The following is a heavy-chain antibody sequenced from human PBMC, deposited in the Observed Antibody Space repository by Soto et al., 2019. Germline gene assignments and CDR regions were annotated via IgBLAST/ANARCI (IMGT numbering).Heavy chain of an antibody. Sequence: EVQLLESGGALVQPGGSLRLACAASGLTFNRYTMGWVRQAPGKGLEWVSAIVARGDATYYADSVKGRFTISRDNSKDTLYLQMNSLRGDDTAVYYCAKDRRGPEAGTSYFALWGRGTLVTVSS. D-gene: IGHD6-13*01. CDR1: GLTFNRYT. CDR3: AKDRRGPEAGTSYFAL. V-gene: IGHV3-23*01. CDR2: IVARGDAT. J-gene: IGHJ2*01.